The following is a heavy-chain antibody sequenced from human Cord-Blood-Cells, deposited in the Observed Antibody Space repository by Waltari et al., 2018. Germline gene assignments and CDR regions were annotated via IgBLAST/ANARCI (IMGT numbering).Heavy chain of an antibody. CDR3: ARAPSLVQGAFDI. CDR1: GCTFSSYA. CDR2: ISYDGSNK. D-gene: IGHD6-13*01. J-gene: IGHJ3*02. V-gene: IGHV3-30*04. Sequence: QVQLVESGGGVVQPGRSLRLSCAASGCTFSSYAMHWVGQAPGKGLEWVAVISYDGSNKYYADSVKGRFTISRDNSKHTLYLQMNSLRAEDTAVYYCARAPSLVQGAFDIWGQGTMVTVSS.